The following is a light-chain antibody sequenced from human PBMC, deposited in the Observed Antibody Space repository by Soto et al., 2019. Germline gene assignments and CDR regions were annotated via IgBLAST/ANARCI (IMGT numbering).Light chain of an antibody. Sequence: EIVMTQSPGTLSVSPGERVTLSCRASQSVSSNLACYQQKPGQAPSLLIYGAFTRATGIPARFSGTGSGTEFTLTISSLQSEDFALYYCQQYNDWPLTFGQGPRWIS. CDR1: QSVSSN. J-gene: IGKJ1*01. V-gene: IGKV3-15*01. CDR2: GAF. CDR3: QQYNDWPLT.